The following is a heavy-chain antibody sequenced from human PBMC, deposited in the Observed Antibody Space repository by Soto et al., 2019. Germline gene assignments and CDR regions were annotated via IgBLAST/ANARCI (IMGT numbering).Heavy chain of an antibody. D-gene: IGHD4-4*01. Sequence: QVQLVQSGGEVKKPGASVRVSCKTSGYTFINFGITWVRQAPGQGLEWAGKIRGYNGDTNYAPKLQGRVTMTTDTSTSTAYLELRTLRSDDTAVYYCARGRHRNPDYWGQGTLVTVSS. V-gene: IGHV1-18*04. CDR2: IRGYNGDT. J-gene: IGHJ4*02. CDR1: GYTFINFG. CDR3: ARGRHRNPDY.